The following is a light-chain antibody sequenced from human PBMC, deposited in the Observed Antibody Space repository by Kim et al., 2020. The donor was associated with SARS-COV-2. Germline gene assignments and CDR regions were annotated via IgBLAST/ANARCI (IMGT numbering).Light chain of an antibody. CDR3: HSRVSFAKEYV. CDR2: EKN. Sequence: SSELTQDPAVSVALGQTVKITCQGDSLRNSYASWYQQKPGQAPQLVVYEKNDRPAGIPDRFSGSSSGNTASLTITGAQAEDEAEYYCHSRVSFAKEYVFGPGTKVTVL. J-gene: IGLJ1*01. CDR1: SLRNSY. V-gene: IGLV3-19*01.